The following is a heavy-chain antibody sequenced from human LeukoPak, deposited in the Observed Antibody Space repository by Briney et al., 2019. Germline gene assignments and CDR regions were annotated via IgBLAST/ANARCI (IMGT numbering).Heavy chain of an antibody. V-gene: IGHV4-31*03. CDR3: ARVDSSSWPKYAFDI. CDR2: IYYSGST. CDR1: GGSISSGGYY. J-gene: IGHJ3*02. D-gene: IGHD6-13*01. Sequence: SETLSLTCTVSGGSISSGGYYWSWIRQHPGKGLEWIGYIYYSGSTYYNPSLKSRVTISVDTSKNQFSLKLSSVTAADTAVYYCARVDSSSWPKYAFDIWGQGTMVTVSS.